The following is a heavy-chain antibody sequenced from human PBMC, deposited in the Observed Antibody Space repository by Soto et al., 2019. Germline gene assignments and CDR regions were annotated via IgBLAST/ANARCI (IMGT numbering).Heavy chain of an antibody. D-gene: IGHD3-10*01. CDR3: VSPHSESSNAFDL. CDR1: GFRFSPYA. J-gene: IGHJ5*02. V-gene: IGHV3-30*04. Sequence: GGSLRLSCAASGFRFSPYAMHWVLQPPGKGLEWVALISYDGENQYFTDSVRGRFTISRDNSKTAVYLEMNDLRLDDTATYYCVSPHSESSNAFDLWGQGTLVTVSS. CDR2: ISYDGENQ.